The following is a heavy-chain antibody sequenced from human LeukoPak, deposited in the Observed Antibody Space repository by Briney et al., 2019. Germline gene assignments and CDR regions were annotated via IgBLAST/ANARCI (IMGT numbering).Heavy chain of an antibody. CDR3: AIRYAYYYDSSGYYLDY. CDR2: IYYSGST. CDR1: GGSISSSSYY. V-gene: IGHV4-39*01. J-gene: IGHJ4*02. D-gene: IGHD3-22*01. Sequence: PSETLSLTCTVSGGSISSSSYYSGWIRQPPGKGLEWIGSIYYSGSTYYNPSLKSRVTISVDTSKNQFSLKLSSVTAADTAVYYCAIRYAYYYDSSGYYLDYWGQGTLVTVSS.